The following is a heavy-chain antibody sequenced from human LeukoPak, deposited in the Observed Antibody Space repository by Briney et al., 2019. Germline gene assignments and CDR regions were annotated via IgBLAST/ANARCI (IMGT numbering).Heavy chain of an antibody. CDR2: IRYDGSNK. Sequence: GGSLRLSCAASGFTFSSYGIHWVRQAPGKGLEWVAFIRYDGSNKYYADSVKGRFTISRDNSKNTLYLQMNSLRAEDTAVYYCAKRWDNRNDVPGDYYYYYGMDVWGQGTTVTVSS. V-gene: IGHV3-30*02. D-gene: IGHD1-1*01. J-gene: IGHJ6*02. CDR3: AKRWDNRNDVPGDYYYYYGMDV. CDR1: GFTFSSYG.